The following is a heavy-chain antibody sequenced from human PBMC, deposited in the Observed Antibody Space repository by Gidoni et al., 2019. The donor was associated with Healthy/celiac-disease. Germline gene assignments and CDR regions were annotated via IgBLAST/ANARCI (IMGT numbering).Heavy chain of an antibody. J-gene: IGHJ4*02. D-gene: IGHD5-18*01. CDR3: AKSKGGTAMVLGDY. Sequence: QVQLVESGGGVVQPGRSLRLSCAASGFTFSSYGMHWVRQAPGKGLEWVAVISYDGSNKYYADSVKGRFTISRDNSKNTLYLQMNSLRAEDTAVYYCAKSKGGTAMVLGDYWGQGTLVTVSS. V-gene: IGHV3-30*18. CDR2: ISYDGSNK. CDR1: GFTFSSYG.